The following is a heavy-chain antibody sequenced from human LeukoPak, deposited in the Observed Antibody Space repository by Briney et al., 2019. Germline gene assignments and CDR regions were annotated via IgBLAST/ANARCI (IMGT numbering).Heavy chain of an antibody. Sequence: PSETLSLTCAVYGGSFSGYYWSWIRQPPGKGLEWIGSIYYSGSTYYNPSLKSRVTISVDTSKNQFSLKLSSVTAADTAVYYCASPRIAVAGVYFDYWGQGTLVTVSS. D-gene: IGHD6-19*01. V-gene: IGHV4-34*01. CDR3: ASPRIAVAGVYFDY. CDR2: IYYSGST. CDR1: GGSFSGYY. J-gene: IGHJ4*02.